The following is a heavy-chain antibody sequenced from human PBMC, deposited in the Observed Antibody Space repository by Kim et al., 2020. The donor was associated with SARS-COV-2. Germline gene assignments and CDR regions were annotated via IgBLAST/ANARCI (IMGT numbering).Heavy chain of an antibody. V-gene: IGHV4-4*02. D-gene: IGHD6-13*01. Sequence: SETLSLTCAVSGGSISSSNWWSWVRQPPGKGLEWIGEIYHSGSTNYNPSLKSRVTISVDKSKNQFSLKLSSVTAADTAVYYCARCKGYYSSSWYRCVFWFDPWGQGTLVTVSS. CDR1: GGSISSSNW. CDR2: IYHSGST. CDR3: ARCKGYYSSSWYRCVFWFDP. J-gene: IGHJ5*02.